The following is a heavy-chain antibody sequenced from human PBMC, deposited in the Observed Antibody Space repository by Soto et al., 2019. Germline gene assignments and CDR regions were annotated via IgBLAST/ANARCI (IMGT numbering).Heavy chain of an antibody. V-gene: IGHV4-39*01. D-gene: IGHD6-19*01. CDR3: ARLWLGPYYFDY. CDR1: GGSISSSSYY. CDR2: IYYSGST. J-gene: IGHJ4*02. Sequence: PSETLSLTCTVSGGSISSSSYYWGWLRQPPGKGLEWIGSIYYSGSTYYNPSLKSRVTISVDTSKNQFSLKLSSVTAADTAVYYCARLWLGPYYFDYWGQGTLVTVSS.